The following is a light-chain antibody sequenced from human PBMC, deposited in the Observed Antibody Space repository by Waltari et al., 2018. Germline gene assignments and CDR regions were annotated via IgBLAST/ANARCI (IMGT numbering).Light chain of an antibody. CDR2: KAS. V-gene: IGKV1-5*03. J-gene: IGKJ4*01. CDR3: QQSNTYST. CDR1: ESNRTY. Sequence: DIQMTQTPSTLSASVGDRVTITCRASESNRTYLAWYQQKAGKAPKLLIYKASTLERGVPSRFSGSGSGTEFTLTISSLQPDDSATYYCQQSNTYSTFGGGTTVEIK.